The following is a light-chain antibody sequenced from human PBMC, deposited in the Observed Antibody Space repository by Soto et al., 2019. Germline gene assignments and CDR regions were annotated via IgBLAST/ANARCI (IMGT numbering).Light chain of an antibody. CDR2: EVT. V-gene: IGLV2-8*01. CDR3: SSYAASNNFYFV. Sequence: QPVLTQPPSASGSPGQSVTISCTGTSCDVGGYNYVSRYQQYPGRAPKLMIYEVTKRPSGVPDRFSGSKSGNTASLTVSGLQAEDEADYYCSSYAASNNFYFVFGGGTKVTVL. J-gene: IGLJ3*02. CDR1: SCDVGGYNY.